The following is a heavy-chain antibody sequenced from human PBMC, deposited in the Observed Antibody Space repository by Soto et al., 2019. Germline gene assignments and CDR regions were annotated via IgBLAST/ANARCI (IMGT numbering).Heavy chain of an antibody. J-gene: IGHJ6*02. D-gene: IGHD6-6*01. CDR3: ARAPLSIAALYYYYYGMDV. CDR2: ISAYNGNT. CDR1: GYTFTSYG. Sequence: ASVNVSFKASGYTFTSYGISWVRQAPGQGLEWMGWISAYNGNTNYAQKLQGRVTMTTDTSTSTAYMELRSLRSDDTAVYYCARAPLSIAALYYYYYGMDVWGQGTTVTVSS. V-gene: IGHV1-18*04.